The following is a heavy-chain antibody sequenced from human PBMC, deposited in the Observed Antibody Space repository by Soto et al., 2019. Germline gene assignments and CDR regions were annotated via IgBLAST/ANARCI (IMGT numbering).Heavy chain of an antibody. J-gene: IGHJ4*02. CDR3: ANIVGATWGYFES. Sequence: QVQLVESGGGLVKPGGSLRLSCAASRFTFSDFYMSWIRQAPGKGLEWVSYISGSGEAIYYADSVNGRFTISRDNAKNTLYLHMNSLRAEDTAVYYCANIVGATWGYFESWGQGTPVTVSS. CDR2: ISGSGEAI. V-gene: IGHV3-11*01. CDR1: RFTFSDFY. D-gene: IGHD1-26*01.